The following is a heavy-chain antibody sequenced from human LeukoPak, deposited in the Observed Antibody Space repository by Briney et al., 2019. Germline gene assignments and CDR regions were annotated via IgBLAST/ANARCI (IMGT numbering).Heavy chain of an antibody. CDR2: FYDSGNS. V-gene: IGHV4-39*01. J-gene: IGHJ3*02. D-gene: IGHD5-12*01. CDR3: ERHTRPGYSGYENAFDI. Sequence: KPSETLSLTCIVSGGSISSSSYYWDWIRQAPGEGLEWTGNFYDSGNSRYNPSLKRRGTRSGDTAQHPFTLAQTYVTPPHRAVYYCERHTRPGYSGYENAFDIWGQGTMVTVSS. CDR1: GGSISSSSYY.